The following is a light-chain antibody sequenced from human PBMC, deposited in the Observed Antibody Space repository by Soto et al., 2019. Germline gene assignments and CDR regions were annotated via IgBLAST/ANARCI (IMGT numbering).Light chain of an antibody. CDR2: GVS. CDR3: QQYVSAPIT. CDR1: QSLSSNY. Sequence: EIVLTQSPGTLSLSPGERATLSCRASQSLSSNYLAWYQQKPGQAPRLLIYGVSSRATGVPVSFSGSGSGTDFTLTISRLEPEEFAVYYCQQYVSAPITFGQGTRLEIK. J-gene: IGKJ5*01. V-gene: IGKV3-20*01.